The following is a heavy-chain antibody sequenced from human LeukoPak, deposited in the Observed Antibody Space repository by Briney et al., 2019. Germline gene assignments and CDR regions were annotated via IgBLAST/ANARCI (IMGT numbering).Heavy chain of an antibody. D-gene: IGHD6-19*01. V-gene: IGHV1-18*01. CDR2: ISAYNGNT. J-gene: IGHJ3*02. Sequence: ASVKVSCKASGYTFTSYGISWVRQAPGQGLEWMGWISAYNGNTNYAQKLQGRVTMTTGTSTSTAYMELRSLRSDDTAVYYCARDMVKYSSGWYDAFDIWGQGTMVTVSS. CDR1: GYTFTSYG. CDR3: ARDMVKYSSGWYDAFDI.